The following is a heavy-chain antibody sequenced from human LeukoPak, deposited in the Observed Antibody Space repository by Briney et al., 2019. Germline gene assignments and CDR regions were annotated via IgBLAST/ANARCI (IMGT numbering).Heavy chain of an antibody. V-gene: IGHV3-30*03. D-gene: IGHD2-21*01. Sequence: GRTLRLSCAASGVTFSSYGMHWVRQAPGKGLEWVAVISYDGSNKYYADSVKGRFTISRDNSKNTLYLQMNSLSAEDTAVYYCAIGEFSYFDHWGQGTLVTVSS. CDR3: AIGEFSYFDH. CDR1: GVTFSSYG. CDR2: ISYDGSNK. J-gene: IGHJ4*02.